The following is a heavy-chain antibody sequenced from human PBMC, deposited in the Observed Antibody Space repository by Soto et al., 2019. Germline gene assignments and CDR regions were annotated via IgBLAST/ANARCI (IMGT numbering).Heavy chain of an antibody. D-gene: IGHD4-17*01. Sequence: GGSLRLSCAASGFIFSTYGMHWVRQAPGKGLEWLSVISYDGNNKYYADSVKGRSTISRDNSKNTLWLQMDSLRTEDTAVYYCAKDLLLTTITTVGDWGQGTLVTVSS. CDR1: GFIFSTYG. V-gene: IGHV3-30*18. J-gene: IGHJ4*02. CDR3: AKDLLLTTITTVGD. CDR2: ISYDGNNK.